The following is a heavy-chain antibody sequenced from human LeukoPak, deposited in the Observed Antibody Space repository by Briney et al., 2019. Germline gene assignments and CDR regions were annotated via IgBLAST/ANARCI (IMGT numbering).Heavy chain of an antibody. Sequence: PGGSLRLSCAASGFTFDDYAMHWVRQAPGKGLVWVSRINSDGTYTNYADSVKGRFTISRDNAKNTLYLQMNSLRAEDTAVYYCTSLPLMIVVAGDAFDIWGQGTMVTVSS. CDR1: GFTFDDYA. D-gene: IGHD3-22*01. CDR2: INSDGTYT. J-gene: IGHJ3*02. CDR3: TSLPLMIVVAGDAFDI. V-gene: IGHV3-74*01.